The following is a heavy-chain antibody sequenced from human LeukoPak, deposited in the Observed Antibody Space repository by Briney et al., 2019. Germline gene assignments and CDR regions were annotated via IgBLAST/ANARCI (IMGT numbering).Heavy chain of an antibody. V-gene: IGHV3-23*01. CDR3: ARAKIVAAGTGAFDI. D-gene: IGHD6-13*01. Sequence: HTGGSLRLSCAASGFTFSSYGMTWVRQAPGKGLEWVSAFSATDGSTQYADSLKGRFTISRDNSKKTLYLQMNNLRAEDTGLYYCARAKIVAAGTGAFDIWGQGTMVTVSS. CDR2: FSATDGST. J-gene: IGHJ3*02. CDR1: GFTFSSYG.